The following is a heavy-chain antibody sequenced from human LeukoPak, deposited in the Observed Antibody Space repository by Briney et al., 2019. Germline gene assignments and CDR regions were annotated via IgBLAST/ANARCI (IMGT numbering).Heavy chain of an antibody. CDR2: VYISGDT. CDR1: GGSVTTSC. CDR3: ARLIAEVGGGTNYFDT. V-gene: IGHV4-4*07. J-gene: IGHJ4*02. D-gene: IGHD2-21*01. Sequence: SETLSLTCTVSGGSVTTSCWSWIRQSAGEGLEWIGRVYISGDTKYNPSLKSRVIMSLDASKNQFSLSLRSVTAADTAVYYCARLIAEVGGGTNYFDTRGQGTLVTVSS.